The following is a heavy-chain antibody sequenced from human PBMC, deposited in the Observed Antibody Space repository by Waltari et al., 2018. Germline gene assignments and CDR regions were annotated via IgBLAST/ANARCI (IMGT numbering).Heavy chain of an antibody. V-gene: IGHV3-23*01. CDR2: ISGGCGSK. CDR1: GFTFSSYA. D-gene: IGHD3-10*01. J-gene: IGHJ6*02. CDR3: AKDRRRGVTFSQRGGMDV. Sequence: EVQLLESGGGLVQPGGSLRLSCAASGFTFSSYAMSWVRQAPGKGLEWVLAISGGCGSKYYAGSVKGRLTISRDNAKNTLYLQMNSLRAEDTAVYYCAKDRRRGVTFSQRGGMDVWGQGTTVTVSS.